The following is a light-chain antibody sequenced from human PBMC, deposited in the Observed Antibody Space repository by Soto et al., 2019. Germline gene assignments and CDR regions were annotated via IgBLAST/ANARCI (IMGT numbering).Light chain of an antibody. J-gene: IGLJ1*01. CDR3: SSYTSSSNYV. V-gene: IGLV2-14*01. CDR2: EVS. CDR1: SSDVGRYNY. Sequence: QSALTQPASVSGSPGQSITISCTGTSSDVGRYNYVSWYQQHPGKAPKLMIYEVSNRPSGVSNRFSGSKSGNTASLTISGLQAEEDADYYCSSYTSSSNYVFGTGTKVTVL.